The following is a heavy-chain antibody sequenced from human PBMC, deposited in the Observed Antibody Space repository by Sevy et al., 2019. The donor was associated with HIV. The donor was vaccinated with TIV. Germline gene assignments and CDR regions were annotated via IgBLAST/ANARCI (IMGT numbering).Heavy chain of an antibody. CDR3: ARLYHDGSAVQAFDI. CDR1: GGTFRSYG. J-gene: IGHJ3*02. CDR2: FIPIFGTT. V-gene: IGHV1-69*13. Sequence: ASVKVSCKASGGTFRSYGISWVRQAPGQGLEWMGIFIPIFGTTNYAQRFQGRVTFTADESTSPAFMELSSLRSEDTAVYYCARLYHDGSAVQAFDIWGQGTMVTVSS. D-gene: IGHD3-22*01.